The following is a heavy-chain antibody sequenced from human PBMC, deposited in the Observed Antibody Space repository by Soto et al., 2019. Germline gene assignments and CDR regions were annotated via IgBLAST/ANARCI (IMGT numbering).Heavy chain of an antibody. CDR2: TKTDGTT. D-gene: IGHD3-10*01. J-gene: IGHJ3*02. V-gene: IGHV3-74*01. CDR1: GFTFSRHW. Sequence: EVQLVESGGGSVQPGGSLRLSCAASGFTFSRHWIHWIRQAPGQGLVWVSRTKTDGTTSFADSVRGRFTISTDNAENTLYLQMNCLRAEDTGVYYYVRDMKAVPWYGGISSAFDMWGQGTMVTVSS. CDR3: VRDMKAVPWYGGISSAFDM.